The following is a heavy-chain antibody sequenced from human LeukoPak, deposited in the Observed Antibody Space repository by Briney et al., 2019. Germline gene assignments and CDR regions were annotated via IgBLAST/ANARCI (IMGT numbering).Heavy chain of an antibody. CDR2: VNSRGSA. V-gene: IGHV4-34*01. Sequence: SETLSLTCAAHGGSFSGYYWTWIRQSPGKGMEWIGEVNSRGSANYNPSLTSRVTISVDTSKNQFSLRLTSVTAADAGVYYCARDAFCLNGVCYSGRYDYWGQGILVSVS. D-gene: IGHD2-21*02. CDR1: GGSFSGYY. J-gene: IGHJ4*02. CDR3: ARDAFCLNGVCYSGRYDY.